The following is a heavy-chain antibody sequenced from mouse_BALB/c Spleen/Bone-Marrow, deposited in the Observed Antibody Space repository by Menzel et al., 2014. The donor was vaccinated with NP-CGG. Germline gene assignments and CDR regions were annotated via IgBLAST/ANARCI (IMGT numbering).Heavy chain of an antibody. J-gene: IGHJ1*01. CDR2: IYPYDGVS. CDR3: ESRGEYFDV. CDR1: GYSFTGYY. V-gene: IGHV1-31*01. Sequence: VQLQQSGPELVKPGASVKISCKASGYSFTGYYMHWVKQSHGNSLDWIGYIYPYDGVSSYNQKFKGKATLTVDKSSSTAYMELRSLTSDDSAVYYCESRGEYFDVWGAGTTVTVSS.